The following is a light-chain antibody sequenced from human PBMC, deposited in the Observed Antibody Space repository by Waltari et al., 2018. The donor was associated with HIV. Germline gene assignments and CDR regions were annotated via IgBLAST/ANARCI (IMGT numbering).Light chain of an antibody. CDR3: QQSYSTPRT. Sequence: GDRVTITCRASQNIDFYLNWYQQKPGKAPKILIHAATSLQSGVPSRLSGSGSGTDFTLTISSLQPEDVATYYCQQSYSTPRTFGLGTKVEI. CDR2: AAT. V-gene: IGKV1-39*01. CDR1: QNIDFY. J-gene: IGKJ1*01.